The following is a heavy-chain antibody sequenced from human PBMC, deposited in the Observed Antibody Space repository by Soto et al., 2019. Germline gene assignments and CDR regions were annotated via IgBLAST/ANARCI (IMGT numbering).Heavy chain of an antibody. CDR3: ARQDDFWSGSGWFDP. V-gene: IGHV4-39*01. Sequence: SETLSLTCTVSGGSINNDNYYWGWIRQPPGKGLEWIGIIFYNGFTYYSPSLKSRITISVDTSKNQFSLRLTSVTAADTAVYYCARQDDFWSGSGWFDPWGQGTLVTVSS. J-gene: IGHJ5*02. CDR2: IFYNGFT. D-gene: IGHD3-3*01. CDR1: GGSINNDNYY.